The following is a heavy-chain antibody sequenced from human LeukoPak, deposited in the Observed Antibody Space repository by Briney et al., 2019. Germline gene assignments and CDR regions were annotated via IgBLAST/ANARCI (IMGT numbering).Heavy chain of an antibody. CDR2: IKQDGSEK. Sequence: PGGSLRLSCAASGFTFSSYWMSWVRQAPGKGLEWVANIKQDGSEKYYVDSVKGRFTISRDNAKNSLYQQMNSLRAEDTAVYYCAREDSRGAIDYWGQGTLVTVSS. J-gene: IGHJ4*02. V-gene: IGHV3-7*01. D-gene: IGHD3-22*01. CDR1: GFTFSSYW. CDR3: AREDSRGAIDY.